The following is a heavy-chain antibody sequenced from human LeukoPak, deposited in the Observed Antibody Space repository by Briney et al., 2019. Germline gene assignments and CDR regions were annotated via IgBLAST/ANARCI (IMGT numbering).Heavy chain of an antibody. Sequence: PSETLSLTCAVYGGSFSGYYWSWIRQPPGKGLEWIGEINHSGSTNYNPSLKSRVTISVDTSKNQFSLKLSPVTAADTAVYYCARAPGYCSSTSCYIYGMDVWGQGTTVTVSS. J-gene: IGHJ6*02. CDR1: GGSFSGYY. D-gene: IGHD2-2*02. CDR2: INHSGST. V-gene: IGHV4-34*01. CDR3: ARAPGYCSSTSCYIYGMDV.